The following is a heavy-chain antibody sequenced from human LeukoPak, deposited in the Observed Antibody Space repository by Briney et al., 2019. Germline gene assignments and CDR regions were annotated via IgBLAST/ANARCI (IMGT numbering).Heavy chain of an antibody. V-gene: IGHV4-38-2*02. CDR3: ARDMAYCGGDCLPDY. CDR1: GYSISSGYY. D-gene: IGHD2-21*02. CDR2: IYHSGST. J-gene: IGHJ4*02. Sequence: SETLSLTCAVSGYSISSGYYWGWIRQPPGKGLEWIGSIYHSGSTYYNPSLKSRVTISVDTSKNQFSLKLSSVTAADTAVYYCARDMAYCGGDCLPDYWGQGTLVTVSS.